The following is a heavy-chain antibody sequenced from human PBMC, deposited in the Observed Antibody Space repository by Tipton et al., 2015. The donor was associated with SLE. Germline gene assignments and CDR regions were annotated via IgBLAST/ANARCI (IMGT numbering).Heavy chain of an antibody. V-gene: IGHV4-31*03. CDR2: IYYSGST. CDR3: ASYGGSSWGDAFDI. J-gene: IGHJ3*02. D-gene: IGHD6-13*01. CDR1: GGSIGSGGYY. Sequence: TLSLTCTVSGGSIGSGGYYWSWIRQHPGKGLEWIGYIYYSGSTYSNPSLKSRVTISVDTSKNQFSLKLSSVTAADTAVYYCASYGGSSWGDAFDIWGQGTMVTVSS.